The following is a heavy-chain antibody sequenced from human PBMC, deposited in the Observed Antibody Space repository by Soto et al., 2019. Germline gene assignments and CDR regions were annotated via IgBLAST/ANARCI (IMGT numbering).Heavy chain of an antibody. D-gene: IGHD6-13*01. J-gene: IGHJ3*02. CDR1: GFTLSAYW. CDR2: INRDGSKK. CDR3: ARDVFPGSSSLYLDACDI. V-gene: IGHV3-7*05. Sequence: EVQLEESGGDLVQPGGSLRLSCAASGFTLSAYWMTWVRQAPGKGLEWVANINRDGSKKSYLDSVRGRFTISRDNVGNSLYLQMDSLRADDTALYYCARDVFPGSSSLYLDACDIWGQGTMVTVSS.